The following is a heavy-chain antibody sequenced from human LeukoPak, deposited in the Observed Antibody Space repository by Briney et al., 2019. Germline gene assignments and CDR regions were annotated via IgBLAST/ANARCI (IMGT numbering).Heavy chain of an antibody. CDR3: ARGDDISPGRVLEY. J-gene: IGHJ4*02. Sequence: GGSLRLSRVASGFTFSRHPMSWVRQAPGNGLVLVSAINERGDITKYADSVMRRFTISRDSSKNTLYLQMNSLRAEDTAVYYCARGDDISPGRVLEYWGRGTLVTVSS. V-gene: IGHV3-23*01. D-gene: IGHD3-9*01. CDR1: GFTFSRHP. CDR2: INERGDIT.